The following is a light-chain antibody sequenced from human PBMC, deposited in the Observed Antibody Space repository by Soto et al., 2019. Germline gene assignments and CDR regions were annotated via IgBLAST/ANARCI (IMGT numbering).Light chain of an antibody. CDR2: DAS. J-gene: IGKJ2*01. CDR1: QSISSW. V-gene: IGKV1-5*01. Sequence: DIQMTQSPSTLSASVGDRVTITCRASQSISSWLAWYQQKPGKAPKLLIYDASSLESGVPSSFSGSGSGTEFTLTISSLQPDDFATDCCQQYNSPYTFGQGTKLEIK. CDR3: QQYNSPYT.